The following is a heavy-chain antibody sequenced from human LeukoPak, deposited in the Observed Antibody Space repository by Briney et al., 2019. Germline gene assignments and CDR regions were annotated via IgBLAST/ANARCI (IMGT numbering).Heavy chain of an antibody. CDR3: ARRAWAGSYYYYGMDV. D-gene: IGHD3/OR15-3a*01. CDR2: IIPIFGTA. J-gene: IGHJ6*02. Sequence: GASVKVSCKASGGTFSSYAISGVRQAPGQGLEWMGGIIPIFGTANYAQKFQGRVTITADESTSTAYMELSSLRSEDTAVYYCARRAWAGSYYYYGMDVWGQGTTVTVS. V-gene: IGHV1-69*13. CDR1: GGTFSSYA.